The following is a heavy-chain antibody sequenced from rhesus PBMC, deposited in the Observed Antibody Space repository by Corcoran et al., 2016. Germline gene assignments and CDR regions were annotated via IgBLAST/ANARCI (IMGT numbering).Heavy chain of an antibody. CDR2: IYGSGGGT. D-gene: IGHD6S26*01. CDR1: GGSISDDYY. J-gene: IGHJ4*01. V-gene: IGHV4-106*01. Sequence: QVQLQESGPGLVKPSETLSLTCAVSGGSISDDYYWSWIRQPPGKGLEWIGYIYGSGGGTNYNPSLKNRVTISIDMSKNQFSLKLSSVTAADTAVYYCARGDSSGWSPSFDYWGQGVLVTVSS. CDR3: ARGDSSGWSPSFDY.